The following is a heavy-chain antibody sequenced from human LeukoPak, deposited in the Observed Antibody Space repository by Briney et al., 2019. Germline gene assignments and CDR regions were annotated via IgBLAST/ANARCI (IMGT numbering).Heavy chain of an antibody. V-gene: IGHV3-30*18. CDR1: GFTFSSYG. J-gene: IGHJ1*01. CDR3: AKDLLYYYGSAS. D-gene: IGHD3-10*01. Sequence: GGSLRLSCAASGFTFSSYGMHWVRQAPGKGLEWVAVISYDGSNKYYADSVKGRFTISRDNSENTLYLQMNSLRAEDTAVYYCAKDLLYYYGSASWGQGTLVTVSS. CDR2: ISYDGSNK.